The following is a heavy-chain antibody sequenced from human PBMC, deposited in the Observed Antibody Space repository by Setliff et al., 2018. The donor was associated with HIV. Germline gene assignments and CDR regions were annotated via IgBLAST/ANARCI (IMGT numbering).Heavy chain of an antibody. J-gene: IGHJ4*02. V-gene: IGHV1-46*01. CDR2: INPSGGST. D-gene: IGHD1-26*01. CDR3: ARDRSHSSMGATDRPIDY. CDR1: GYTFTGYY. Sequence: ASVKVSCKASGYTFTGYYMHWVRQAPGQGLEWMGIINPSGGSTSYAQKFQGRVTMTRDTSTSTVYMELSSLRSEDTAVYYCARDRSHSSMGATDRPIDYWGQGTLVTVSS.